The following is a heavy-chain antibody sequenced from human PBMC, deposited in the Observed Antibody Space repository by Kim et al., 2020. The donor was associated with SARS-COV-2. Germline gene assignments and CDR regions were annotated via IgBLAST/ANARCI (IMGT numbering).Heavy chain of an antibody. V-gene: IGHV3-9*01. J-gene: IGHJ4*02. Sequence: SLGHADSVKGRFTISRDNAKTSLYLQMNSLRAEDTALYYCAKGAFEALDYWGQGTLVTVSS. CDR2: SL. CDR3: AKGAFEALDY. D-gene: IGHD3-9*01.